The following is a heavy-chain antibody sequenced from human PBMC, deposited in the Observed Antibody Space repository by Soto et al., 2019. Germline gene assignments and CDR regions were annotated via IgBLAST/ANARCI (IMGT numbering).Heavy chain of an antibody. CDR2: IYYSGST. V-gene: IGHV4-59*01. D-gene: IGHD6-19*01. CDR1: GGPISSYY. Sequence: SETLSLTCTVSGGPISSYYWSWIRQPPGKGLEWIGYIYYSGSTNYNPSLKSRVTISVDTSKNQFSLKLSSVTAADTAVYYCARDRRAGAVAGFAFDIWGQGTMVTVSS. J-gene: IGHJ3*02. CDR3: ARDRRAGAVAGFAFDI.